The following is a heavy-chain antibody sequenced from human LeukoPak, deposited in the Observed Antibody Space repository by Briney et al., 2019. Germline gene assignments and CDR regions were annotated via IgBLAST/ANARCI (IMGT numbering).Heavy chain of an antibody. CDR2: FYYTGST. J-gene: IGHJ3*02. D-gene: IGHD5-12*01. Sequence: PSETLSLTCIVSGGSISSSGYYWDWIRQPPGKGLECIGNFYYTGSTYYNPSLKSRITISVDTSKNQFSLKLRSVTAADTAVYYCARHSRSGYGDYESAFDIWGQGTMVTVSS. CDR3: ARHSRSGYGDYESAFDI. V-gene: IGHV4-39*01. CDR1: GGSISSSGYY.